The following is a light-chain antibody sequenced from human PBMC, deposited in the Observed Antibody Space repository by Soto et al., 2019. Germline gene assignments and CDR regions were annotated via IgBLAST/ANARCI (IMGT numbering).Light chain of an antibody. V-gene: IGKV3-20*01. Sequence: EIVLTQSPGTLSLSPGERATLSCRASQSVSSSYLAWYQQKPGQAPRLLIYGASSRATGIPDRFSGRGSGTDLTLTTSGLEPEDFAVYYCQQYGSSPINFGPGTKGDIK. J-gene: IGKJ3*01. CDR3: QQYGSSPIN. CDR1: QSVSSSY. CDR2: GAS.